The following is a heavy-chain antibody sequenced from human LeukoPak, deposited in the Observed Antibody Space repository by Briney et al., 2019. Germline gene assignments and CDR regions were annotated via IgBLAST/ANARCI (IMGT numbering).Heavy chain of an antibody. CDR2: IIPIFGTA. CDR3: ARWPFVVVPAATPLYYYYGMDV. CDR1: GGTFSSYA. D-gene: IGHD2-2*01. Sequence: SVKVSCKASGGTFSSYAISWVRQAPGQGLEWMGGIIPIFGTANYARKFQGRVTITADESTSTAYMELSSLRSEDTAVYYCARWPFVVVPAATPLYYYYGMDVWGQGTTVTVSS. V-gene: IGHV1-69*13. J-gene: IGHJ6*02.